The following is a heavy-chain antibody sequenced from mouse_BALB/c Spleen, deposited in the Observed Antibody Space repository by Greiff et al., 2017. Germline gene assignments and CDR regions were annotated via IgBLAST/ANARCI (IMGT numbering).Heavy chain of an antibody. D-gene: IGHD1-1*01. CDR3: ARAGYYGSSYLDY. CDR2: IWAGGST. CDR1: GFSLTSYG. J-gene: IGHJ2*01. Sequence: VQLVESGPGLVAPSQSLSITCTVSGFSLTSYGVHWVRQPPGKGLEWLGVIWAGGSTNYNSALMSRLSISKDNSKSQVFLKMNSLQTDDTAMYYCARAGYYGSSYLDYWGQGTTLTVSS. V-gene: IGHV2-9*02.